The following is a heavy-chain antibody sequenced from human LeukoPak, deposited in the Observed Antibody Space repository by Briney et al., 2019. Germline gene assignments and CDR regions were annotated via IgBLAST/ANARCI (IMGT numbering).Heavy chain of an antibody. J-gene: IGHJ4*02. CDR1: GFTFSSYS. CDR3: AILERIAAAGTFSNVFDY. V-gene: IGHV3-21*01. CDR2: ISSSSSYI. Sequence: PGGSLRLSCAASGFTFSSYSMNWVRQAPGKGLEWVSSISSSSSYIYYADSVKGRFTISRDNAKNSLYLLMNSLRAEDTAVYYCAILERIAAAGTFSNVFDYWGQGTLVTVSS. D-gene: IGHD6-13*01.